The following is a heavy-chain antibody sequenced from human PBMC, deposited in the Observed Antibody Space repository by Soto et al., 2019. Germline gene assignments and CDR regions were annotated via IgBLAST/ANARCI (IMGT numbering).Heavy chain of an antibody. Sequence: QVQLVQSGAEVKKPGASVKVSCKASGYTFTSYGISWVRQAPEQGLEWMGWISAYNGNTNYAQKLQGRVTMTTDTSTSTAYMELRSLRSDDTAVYYCARAVPGIAVAGRTPFDYWGQGTLVTVSS. J-gene: IGHJ4*02. V-gene: IGHV1-18*01. CDR3: ARAVPGIAVAGRTPFDY. D-gene: IGHD6-19*01. CDR2: ISAYNGNT. CDR1: GYTFTSYG.